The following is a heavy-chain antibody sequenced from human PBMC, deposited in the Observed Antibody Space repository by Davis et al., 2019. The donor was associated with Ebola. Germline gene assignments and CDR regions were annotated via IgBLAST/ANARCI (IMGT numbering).Heavy chain of an antibody. CDR3: ARGSLRGTAMVNNYYYGMDV. Sequence: AASVKVSCKASGYTFTSYYMHWVRQAPGQGLEWMGIINPSGGSTSYAQKFQGRVTITADKSTSTAYMELSSLRSEDTAVYYCARGSLRGTAMVNNYYYGMDVWGQGTTVTVSS. CDR1: GYTFTSYY. D-gene: IGHD5-18*01. J-gene: IGHJ6*02. V-gene: IGHV1-46*01. CDR2: INPSGGST.